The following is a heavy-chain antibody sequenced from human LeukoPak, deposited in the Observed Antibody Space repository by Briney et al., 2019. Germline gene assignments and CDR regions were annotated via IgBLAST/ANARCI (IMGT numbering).Heavy chain of an antibody. CDR3: ARDYKPYYYGSGSYDY. CDR1: GFTFRRHG. Sequence: PGGSLRLSCAASGFTFRRHGMHWVRQAPGKGLEWVAIIWHDGSNNYYADSVKGRFTISRDNSKNTLYLQMNSLRAEDTAVYYCARDYKPYYYGSGSYDYWGQGTLVTVSS. D-gene: IGHD3-10*01. CDR2: IWHDGSNN. V-gene: IGHV3-33*01. J-gene: IGHJ4*02.